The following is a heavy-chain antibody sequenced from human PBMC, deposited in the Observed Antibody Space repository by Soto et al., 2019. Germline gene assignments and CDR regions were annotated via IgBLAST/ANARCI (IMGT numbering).Heavy chain of an antibody. D-gene: IGHD5-18*01. V-gene: IGHV4-61*01. CDR1: GGSVSSGSYY. J-gene: IGHJ6*02. CDR2: IYYSGST. CDR3: ARAAMTPHYYYYGMDV. Sequence: PSETLSLTCTVSGGSVSSGSYYWSWIRQPPGKGLEWIGYIYYSGSTNYNPSLKSRVTISVDTSKNQFSLKLSPVTAADTAVYYCARAAMTPHYYYYGMDVWGQGTTVTVSS.